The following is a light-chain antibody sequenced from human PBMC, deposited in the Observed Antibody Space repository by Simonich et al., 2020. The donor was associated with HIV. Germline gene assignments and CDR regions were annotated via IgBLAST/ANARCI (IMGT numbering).Light chain of an antibody. CDR3: QQYYNTPNT. Sequence: EIVMTQSPATLSVSPGERATLSCSTRHSINNNVAWYQQKPGQAPRLLIYGASTRATGIPARFSGSGSGTEFTLTISTMQAEDVAVYYCQQYYNTPNTFGQGTKLEI. V-gene: IGKV3-15*01. CDR1: HSINNN. CDR2: GAS. J-gene: IGKJ2*01.